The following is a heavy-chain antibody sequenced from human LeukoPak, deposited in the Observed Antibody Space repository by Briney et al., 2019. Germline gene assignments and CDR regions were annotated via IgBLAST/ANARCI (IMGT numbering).Heavy chain of an antibody. D-gene: IGHD3-3*01. V-gene: IGHV3-21*01. CDR2: ISSSSSYI. CDR3: AREIFWSGYYSNLHFDY. J-gene: IGHJ4*02. Sequence: GRSLRLSCAASGFTFDDYAMHWVRQAPGKGLEWVSSISSSSSYIYYADAVKGRFTISRDNAKNSLYLQMNSLRAEDTAVYYCAREIFWSGYYSNLHFDYWGRGTLVTVSS. CDR1: GFTFDDYA.